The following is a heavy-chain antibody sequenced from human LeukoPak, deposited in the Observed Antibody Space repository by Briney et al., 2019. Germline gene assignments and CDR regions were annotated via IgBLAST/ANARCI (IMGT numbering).Heavy chain of an antibody. CDR2: IYYSGST. J-gene: IGHJ4*02. D-gene: IGHD4-17*01. CDR1: GGSISSGGYY. Sequence: SETLSLTCTVSGGSISSGGYYWSWIRQHPGKGLEWIGYIYYSGSTYYNPSLKSRVTKSVDTSKNQFSLKLSSVTAADTAVYYCARERTYGDYSFDYWGQGTLVTVSS. V-gene: IGHV4-31*03. CDR3: ARERTYGDYSFDY.